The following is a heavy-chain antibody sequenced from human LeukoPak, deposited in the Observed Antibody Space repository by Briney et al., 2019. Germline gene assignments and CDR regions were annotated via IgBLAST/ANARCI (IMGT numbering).Heavy chain of an antibody. V-gene: IGHV4-39*01. CDR2: IYYSGST. CDR3: ARQVYSNYYYYYMDV. D-gene: IGHD4-11*01. CDR1: GGSISSSSYY. Sequence: SETLSLTCTVSGGSISSSSYYWGWIRQPPGKGLEWIGGIYYSGSTYYNPSLKSRVTISVDTSKNQFSLKLSSVTAADTAVYFCARQVYSNYYYYYMDVWGKGTTVTVSS. J-gene: IGHJ6*03.